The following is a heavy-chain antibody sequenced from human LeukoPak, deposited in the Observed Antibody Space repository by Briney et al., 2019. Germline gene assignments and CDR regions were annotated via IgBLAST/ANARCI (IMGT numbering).Heavy chain of an antibody. CDR2: IIPIFGTA. J-gene: IGHJ3*02. V-gene: IGHV1-69*01. CDR1: GGTFSSYA. Sequence: GASVKVSCKASGGTFSSYAISWVRQAPGQGLEWMGGIIPIFGTANYAQKFQGRVTITADESTSTAYMELSSLRSKDTAVYYCAREELELLLAFDIWGQGTMVTVSS. CDR3: AREELELLLAFDI. D-gene: IGHD1-7*01.